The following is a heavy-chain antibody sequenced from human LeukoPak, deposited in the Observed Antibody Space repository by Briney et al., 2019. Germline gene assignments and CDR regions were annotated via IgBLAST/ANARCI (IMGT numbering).Heavy chain of an antibody. CDR1: GFTFSESW. CDR2: INHEGGGI. Sequence: PGGSLRLSCAACGFTFSESWMTWVRQVRGQGLEWVAHINHEGGGIQYVDSVKGRFTISRDNAKGSVYLQMNSLRAEDTAIYHCATYINWVAGDVWGQGTTVIVSS. V-gene: IGHV3-7*01. CDR3: ATYINWVAGDV. D-gene: IGHD1-1*01. J-gene: IGHJ6*02.